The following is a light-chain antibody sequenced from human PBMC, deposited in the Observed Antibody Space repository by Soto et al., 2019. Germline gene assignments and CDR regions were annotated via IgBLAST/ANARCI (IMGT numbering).Light chain of an antibody. CDR2: GAS. Sequence: EIVLTQSPGTLSLSPGERATLSCRVSQSVSSSCLAWYQQKPGQAPRLLIYGASSRATGIPDRFSGSGSGTDFTLTISRLEPEDIAVYYCQQYGSSPPGVTFGQGTRLEIK. CDR3: QQYGSSPPGVT. J-gene: IGKJ5*01. CDR1: QSVSSSC. V-gene: IGKV3-20*01.